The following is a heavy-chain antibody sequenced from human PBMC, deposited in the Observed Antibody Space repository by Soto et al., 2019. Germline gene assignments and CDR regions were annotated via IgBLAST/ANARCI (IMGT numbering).Heavy chain of an antibody. J-gene: IGHJ5*02. D-gene: IGHD3-16*01. CDR3: ARDQGRVGANWFDP. Sequence: ASVKVSCKASGYTFTGYYMHWVRQAPGQGLEWMGWINPNSGGTNYAQKFQGWVTMTRDTSISXXXXELSRLRSDDTAVYYCARDQGRVGANWFDPWGQGTLVTVSS. CDR2: INPNSGGT. V-gene: IGHV1-2*04. CDR1: GYTFTGYY.